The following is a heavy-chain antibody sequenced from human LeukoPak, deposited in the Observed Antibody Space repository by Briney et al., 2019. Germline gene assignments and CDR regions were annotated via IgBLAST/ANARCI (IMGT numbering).Heavy chain of an antibody. Sequence: KPSETLSLTCTVSGYSISSGYYWGWIRQPPGKGLEWIGSIYHSGSTYYNPSLKSRVTISVDTSKNQLSLKLSSVTAADTAVYYCARDHGPGGGRFDPWGQGTLVTVSS. CDR1: GYSISSGYY. D-gene: IGHD3-16*01. J-gene: IGHJ5*02. V-gene: IGHV4-38-2*02. CDR3: ARDHGPGGGRFDP. CDR2: IYHSGST.